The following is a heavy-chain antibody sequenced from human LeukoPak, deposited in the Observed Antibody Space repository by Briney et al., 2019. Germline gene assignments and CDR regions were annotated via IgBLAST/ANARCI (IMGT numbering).Heavy chain of an antibody. CDR2: IIPILGIA. V-gene: IGHV1-69*04. Sequence: SVKVSCKASGGTFSSYAISWVRQAPGQGLEWMGRIIPILGIANYAQKFQGRVTITADKSTSTAYMELSSLRSEDTAVYYCARGAITYYYGSGSYSWFDPWGQGTLVTVSS. CDR3: ARGAITYYYGSGSYSWFDP. D-gene: IGHD3-10*01. CDR1: GGTFSSYA. J-gene: IGHJ5*02.